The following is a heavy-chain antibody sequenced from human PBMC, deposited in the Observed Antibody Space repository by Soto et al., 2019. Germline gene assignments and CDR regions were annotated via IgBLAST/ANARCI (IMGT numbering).Heavy chain of an antibody. CDR3: AKETTKGGWFKPFEY. V-gene: IGHV3-23*01. CDR1: VSIFFKDS. J-gene: IGHJ4*02. D-gene: IGHD1-7*01. CDR2: LSGSGTST. Sequence: VVSRILACSSSVSIFFKDSIEWVRQAAVKGLEWVSGLSGSGTSTYYADSVKGLFTISIDNSRDTLFLQMNSLTADDTAVYYCAKETTKGGWFKPFEYWGQRAMVTVSS.